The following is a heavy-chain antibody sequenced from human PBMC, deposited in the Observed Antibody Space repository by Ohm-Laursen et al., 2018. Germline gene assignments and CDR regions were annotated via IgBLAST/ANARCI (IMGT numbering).Heavy chain of an antibody. CDR3: ARLPARKNTAIDY. CDR2: VSYSGST. Sequence: TLSLTCTVSGDSINNYYWSWIRQPPGQGLEWIGYVSYSGSTNYNPSLKSRVTISVDTSKNQFSLKLSSVTAADTAIYYCARLPARKNTAIDYWGHGTLVTVSS. CDR1: GDSINNYY. D-gene: IGHD5-18*01. J-gene: IGHJ4*01. V-gene: IGHV4-59*01.